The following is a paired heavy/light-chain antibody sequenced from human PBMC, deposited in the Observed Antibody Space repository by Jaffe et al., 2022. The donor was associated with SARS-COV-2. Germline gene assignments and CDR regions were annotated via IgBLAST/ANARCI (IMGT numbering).Light chain of an antibody. CDR2: GAS. CDR1: QSVSSSY. J-gene: IGKJ4*01. CDR3: QQYGSSQLT. V-gene: IGKV3-20*01. Sequence: EIVLTQSPGTLSLSPGERATLSCRASQSVSSSYLAWYQQKPGQAPRLLIYGASSRATGIPDRFSGSGSGTDFTLTISRLEPEDFAVYYCQQYGSSQLTFGGGTKVEIK.
Heavy chain of an antibody. CDR1: GFTFDGHA. CDR2: ISWNSGSI. D-gene: IGHD3-10*01. CDR3: AKGSGYGSASYSYFAL. V-gene: IGHV3-9*01. J-gene: IGHJ2*01. Sequence: EVQLVESGGGLAQPGRSLRLSCAASGFTFDGHAMHWVRQAPGKGLEWVSGISWNSGSIGYADSVKGRFTISRDNAKNSLYLQMNSLRAEDTAFYYCAKGSGYGSASYSYFALWGRGTLVTVSS.